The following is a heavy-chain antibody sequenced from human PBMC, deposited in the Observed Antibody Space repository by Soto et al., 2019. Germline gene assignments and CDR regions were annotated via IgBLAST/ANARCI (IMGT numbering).Heavy chain of an antibody. CDR3: ARSVIGVVAGIRLRAGHTH. CDR2: IYHSGST. D-gene: IGHD6-19*01. CDR1: GGSISSSNW. V-gene: IGHV4-4*02. Sequence: QVQLQESGPGLVKPSGTLSLTCAVSGGSISSSNWWSWVRQPPGKGLEWIGEIYHSGSTNYNPSLKSRVTISVDKSKNQFSLKLSSVTAADTAVYYCARSVIGVVAGIRLRAGHTHWGQGTLVTVSS. J-gene: IGHJ4*02.